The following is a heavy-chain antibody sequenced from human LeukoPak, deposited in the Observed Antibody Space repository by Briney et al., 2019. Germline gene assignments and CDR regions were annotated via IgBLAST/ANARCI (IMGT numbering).Heavy chain of an antibody. CDR3: GLAVAGTRFDY. Sequence: GGSLRLSCAASGFTFSSYSMNWVRQAPGKGLEWVSSISSSSSYTYYADSVKGRFTISRDNAKNSLYLQMNSLRAEDTAVYYCGLAVAGTRFDYWGQGTLVTVSS. CDR2: ISSSSSYT. J-gene: IGHJ4*02. CDR1: GFTFSSYS. V-gene: IGHV3-21*01. D-gene: IGHD6-19*01.